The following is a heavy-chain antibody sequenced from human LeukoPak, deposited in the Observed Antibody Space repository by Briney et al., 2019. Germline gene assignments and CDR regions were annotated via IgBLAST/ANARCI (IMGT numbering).Heavy chain of an antibody. D-gene: IGHD3-22*01. J-gene: IGHJ4*02. CDR2: IYSGGST. CDR1: GFTVSSSY. CDR3: AKDAGRITMIVVGTVFDY. Sequence: GGSLRLSCAASGFTVSSSYMSWVRQAPGKGLEWVSVIYSGGSTYYADSVKGRFTISRDNSKNTLYLQMNSLRAEDTSVYYCAKDAGRITMIVVGTVFDYWGQGTLVTVSS. V-gene: IGHV3-53*01.